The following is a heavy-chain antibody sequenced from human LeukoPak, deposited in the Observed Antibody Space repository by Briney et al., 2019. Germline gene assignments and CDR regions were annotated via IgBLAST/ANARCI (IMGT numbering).Heavy chain of an antibody. V-gene: IGHV4-30-4*02. CDR3: AREAQDPSLLDV. CDR2: IYYSGST. J-gene: IGHJ6*04. Sequence: SETLSLTCTVSGGSISSGDYYWSWIRQPPGKGLEWIGYIYYSGSTYYNPSLESRVTISVDTSKNQFSLKLSSVTAADTAVYYCAREAQDPSLLDVWGKGTTVTVSS. CDR1: GGSISSGDYY. D-gene: IGHD2-15*01.